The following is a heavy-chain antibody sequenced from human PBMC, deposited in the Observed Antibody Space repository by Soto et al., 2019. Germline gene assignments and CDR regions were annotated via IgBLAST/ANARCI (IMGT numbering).Heavy chain of an antibody. J-gene: IGHJ6*02. D-gene: IGHD6-13*01. V-gene: IGHV1-58*01. CDR3: AADRGSSWSYYYYGMEV. CDR2: IVVGSGNT. Sequence: SVKVSCKASGFTFTSSAVQWVRQARGQRLEWIGWIVVGSGNTNYAQKFQERVTITRDMSTSTAYMELSSLRSEDTAVYYCAADRGSSWSYYYYGMEVWGQGTTVTVSS. CDR1: GFTFTSSA.